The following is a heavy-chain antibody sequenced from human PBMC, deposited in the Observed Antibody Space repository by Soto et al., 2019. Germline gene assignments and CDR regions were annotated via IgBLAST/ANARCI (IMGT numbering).Heavy chain of an antibody. CDR1: GGSISSYY. CDR2: IYYSGST. V-gene: IGHV4-59*01. J-gene: IGHJ5*02. Sequence: SETLSLTCTVSGGSISSYYWSWIRQPPGKGLEWIGYIYYSGSTNYNPSLKSRGAISVDTSKNQFSLKLSSVTAADTAVYNCARVRADYYDSSGPPGWFDPWGQGTLVTVSS. CDR3: ARVRADYYDSSGPPGWFDP. D-gene: IGHD3-22*01.